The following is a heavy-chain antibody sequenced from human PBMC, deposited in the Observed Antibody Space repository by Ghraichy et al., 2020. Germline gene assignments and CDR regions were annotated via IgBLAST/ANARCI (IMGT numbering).Heavy chain of an antibody. CDR1: GGSFSGYY. D-gene: IGHD3-22*01. CDR2: ISHSGST. J-gene: IGHJ4*02. V-gene: IGHV4-34*01. CDR3: ARGLGWDYYDTNY. Sequence: SQTLSLTCAVYGGSFSGYYWSWIRQPPGKGLEWIGEISHSGSTNYNPSLKSRVTILVDPSKNQFSLKLTSVTAADTAMYYCARGLGWDYYDTNYWGQGTLVTVSS.